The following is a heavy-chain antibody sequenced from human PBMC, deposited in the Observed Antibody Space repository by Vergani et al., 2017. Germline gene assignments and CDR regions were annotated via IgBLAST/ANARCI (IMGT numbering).Heavy chain of an antibody. CDR2: ISGSGGST. Sequence: EVQLLESGGGLVQPGGSLRLSCAASGFTFSSYAMSWVRQAPGKGLEWVSAISGSGGSTYYADPVKGRFTISRDNSKNTLYLQMNSLGAEDTSVYYCAKTSRIGYYMDVWGKGTTVTVSS. CDR1: GFTFSSYA. CDR3: AKTSRIGYYMDV. J-gene: IGHJ6*03. V-gene: IGHV3-23*01. D-gene: IGHD2-15*01.